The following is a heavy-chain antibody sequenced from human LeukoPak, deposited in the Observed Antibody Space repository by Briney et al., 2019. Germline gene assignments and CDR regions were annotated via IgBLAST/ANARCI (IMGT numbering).Heavy chain of an antibody. CDR3: ASQGEYCSSTSCYFDY. CDR2: IKQDGSEK. CDR1: GFTFSSYW. V-gene: IGHV3-7*01. D-gene: IGHD2-2*01. Sequence: GGSPRLSCAASGFTFSSYWMSWVRQAPGKGLEWVANIKQDGSEKYYVDSVKGRFTISRDNAKNSLYLQMNSLRAEDTAVYYCASQGEYCSSTSCYFDYWGQGTLVTVSS. J-gene: IGHJ4*02.